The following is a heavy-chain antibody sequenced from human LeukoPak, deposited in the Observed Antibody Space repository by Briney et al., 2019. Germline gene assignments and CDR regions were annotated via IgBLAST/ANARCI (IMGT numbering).Heavy chain of an antibody. CDR2: ISGSGGST. V-gene: IGHV3-23*01. J-gene: IGHJ4*02. CDR3: ARASYYYDSSGYPIYYFDY. Sequence: GGSLRLSCAASGFTFSSYAMSWVRQAPGKGLEWVSAISGSGGSTYYADSVKGRFTISRDNSKNTLYLQMNSLRAEDTAVYYCARASYYYDSSGYPIYYFDYWGQGTLVIVSS. CDR1: GFTFSSYA. D-gene: IGHD3-22*01.